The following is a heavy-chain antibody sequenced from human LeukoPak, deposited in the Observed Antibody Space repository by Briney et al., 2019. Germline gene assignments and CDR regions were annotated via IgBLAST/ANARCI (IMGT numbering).Heavy chain of an antibody. CDR3: ARVYSAFDFGY. D-gene: IGHD5-12*01. J-gene: IGHJ4*02. CDR2: SSKSATTI. Sequence: WGSLRLSCVVSGFTYENYAMNWVRQVPGKGLEWLAHSSKSATTIDYADSVKGRFTISRDNTKKSLDLQMNSLRAEDTAVYYCARVYSAFDFGYWDQGVLVTVSS. CDR1: GFTYENYA. V-gene: IGHV3-48*03.